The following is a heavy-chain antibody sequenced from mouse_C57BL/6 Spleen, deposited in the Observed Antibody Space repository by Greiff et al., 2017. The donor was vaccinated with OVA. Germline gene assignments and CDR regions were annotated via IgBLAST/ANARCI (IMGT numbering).Heavy chain of an antibody. D-gene: IGHD2-4*01. Sequence: QVQLQQSGPGLVAPSQSLSITCTVSGFSLTSYAISWVRQPPGKGLEWLGVIWTGGGTNYNSALKSRLSISKDNSKSQVFLKMNSLQTDDTARYYCASLYDYGDWFAYWGQGTLVTVSA. V-gene: IGHV2-9-1*01. CDR2: IWTGGGT. CDR1: GFSLTSYA. CDR3: ASLYDYGDWFAY. J-gene: IGHJ3*01.